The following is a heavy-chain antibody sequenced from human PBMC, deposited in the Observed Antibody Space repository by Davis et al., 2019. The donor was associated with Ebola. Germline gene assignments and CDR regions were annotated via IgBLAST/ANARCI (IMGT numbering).Heavy chain of an antibody. V-gene: IGHV3-23*01. CDR2: ISGSGGST. D-gene: IGHD6-19*01. CDR3: ARDRVYSSGYDY. CDR1: GFTFSSYA. Sequence: GGSLRLSCAASGFTFSSYAMSWVRQAPGKGLEWVSAISGSGGSTYYADSVKGRFTISRDNSKNTLYLQMNSLRAEDTAVYYCARDRVYSSGYDYWGQGTLVTVSS. J-gene: IGHJ4*02.